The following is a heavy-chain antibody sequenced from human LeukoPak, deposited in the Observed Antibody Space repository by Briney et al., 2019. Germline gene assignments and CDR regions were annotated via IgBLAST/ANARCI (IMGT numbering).Heavy chain of an antibody. D-gene: IGHD3-22*01. CDR3: ARDPSYYDSSGSWYYFDY. CDR2: IWYDGSNK. J-gene: IGHJ4*02. CDR1: GFTFSSYG. Sequence: QPGRSLRLSCAVSGFTFSSYGMHWVRQAPGKGLEWVAVIWYDGSNKYYADSVKGRFTISRDNSKNTLYLQMNSLRAEDPAVYYCARDPSYYDSSGSWYYFDYWGQGTLVTVSS. V-gene: IGHV3-33*01.